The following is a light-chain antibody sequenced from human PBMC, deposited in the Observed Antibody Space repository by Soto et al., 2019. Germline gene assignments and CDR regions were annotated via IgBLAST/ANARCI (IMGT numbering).Light chain of an antibody. Sequence: EIVSTQSPATLSLSPGETATLSCKASERVKTLYFAWYQHKPDQSPRLLIIGVYSRASGIPDRFSGSGSGTDFTLTISRLEPEDFAIYYCQFYGSSLLTFGQGTRVEIK. CDR1: ERVKTLY. CDR3: QFYGSSLLT. V-gene: IGKV3-20*01. J-gene: IGKJ5*01. CDR2: GVY.